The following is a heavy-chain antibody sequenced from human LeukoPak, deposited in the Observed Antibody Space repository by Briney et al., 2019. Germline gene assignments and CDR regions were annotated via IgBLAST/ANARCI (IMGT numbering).Heavy chain of an antibody. CDR3: ARYGHSPFFDY. Sequence: ASVKVSCKASGYTFTNYHMNWVRQAPGQGLEWMGIINPSGGSTTNAQKFQGRVIMTRDMSTSTVYMGLSSLRSEDTAVYFCARYGHSPFFDYWGQGTLVTVSS. CDR2: INPSGGST. J-gene: IGHJ4*02. CDR1: GYTFTNYH. D-gene: IGHD4-17*01. V-gene: IGHV1-46*01.